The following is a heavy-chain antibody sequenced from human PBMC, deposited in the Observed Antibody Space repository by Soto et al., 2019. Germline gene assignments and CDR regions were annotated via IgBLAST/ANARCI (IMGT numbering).Heavy chain of an antibody. J-gene: IGHJ6*02. CDR2: LHSDGSTT. V-gene: IGHV3-74*01. D-gene: IGHD2-2*02. CDR3: ARELPTAIRGGHYYSYGMDV. Sequence: EVQLVESGGGLVQPGGSLRLSCAASGFIFSSYWMHWVRQAPGKGLVWVSRLHSDGSTTSYADSVKSRFTISRDNPKNTLYLQMNSLRAEDTAVYYCARELPTAIRGGHYYSYGMDVWGQGTSVTVSS. CDR1: GFIFSSYW.